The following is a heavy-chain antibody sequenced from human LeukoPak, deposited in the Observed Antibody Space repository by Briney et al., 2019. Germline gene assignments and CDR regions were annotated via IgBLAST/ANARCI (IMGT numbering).Heavy chain of an antibody. Sequence: SVNVSCKASGGTFSSYAISWVRQAPGQGLEWMGGIIPIFGTANYAQKFQGRVTITADESTSTAYMELSSLRSEDTAVYYCARGNTRYYYDSSGYLEDAFDIWGQGTMVTVSS. CDR3: ARGNTRYYYDSSGYLEDAFDI. D-gene: IGHD3-22*01. CDR2: IIPIFGTA. V-gene: IGHV1-69*13. CDR1: GGTFSSYA. J-gene: IGHJ3*02.